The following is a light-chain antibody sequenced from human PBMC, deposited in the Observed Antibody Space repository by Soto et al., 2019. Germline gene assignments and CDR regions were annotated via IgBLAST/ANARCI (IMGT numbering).Light chain of an antibody. J-gene: IGLJ2*01. Sequence: QSVLTQPASVSGSPGQSITISCTGASSDVGRYNYVSWHQQHPGKAPKLMIYGVSNRPSGVSDRFSGSKSGNTASLTISGLQTEDEALSYCSSYTTNVALGVVFGGGTKLTVL. CDR1: SSDVGRYNY. CDR3: SSYTTNVALGVV. V-gene: IGLV2-14*03. CDR2: GVS.